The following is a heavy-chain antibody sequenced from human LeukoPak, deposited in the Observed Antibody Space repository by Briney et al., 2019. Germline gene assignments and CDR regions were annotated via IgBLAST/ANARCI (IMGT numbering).Heavy chain of an antibody. Sequence: ASVKVSCMASGYTFTSYYISWMRPAPGRGFQWMGRISAYNGQTNYAQKVQGRVTMTTDKSTSTDNMGLRSLRTDDTDVYYCAWDSGAFEIWGQGTMVTVSS. CDR2: ISAYNGQT. V-gene: IGHV1-18*01. CDR3: AWDSGAFEI. CDR1: GYTFTSYY. J-gene: IGHJ3*02.